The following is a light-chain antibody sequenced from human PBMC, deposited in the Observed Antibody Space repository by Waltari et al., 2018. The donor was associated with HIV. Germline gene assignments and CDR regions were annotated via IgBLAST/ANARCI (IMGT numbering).Light chain of an antibody. CDR3: GADHGSGSNFVYV. Sequence: QPMLTQPPSASASLGASVKLTCPLSSGYSNYKVDWYKQRPGKGPRFGMRVGPGGIVGSKGDGIPDRFSVLGSGLNRYLTIKNIREEDESDYHCGADHGSGSNFVYVFGSGTKVTVL. V-gene: IGLV9-49*01. J-gene: IGLJ1*01. CDR1: SGYSNYK. CDR2: VGPGGIVG.